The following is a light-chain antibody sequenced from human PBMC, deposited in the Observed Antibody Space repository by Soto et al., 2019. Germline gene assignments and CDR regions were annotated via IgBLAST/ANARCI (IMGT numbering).Light chain of an antibody. CDR2: DVS. CDR3: SSYTTCNTRQIV. J-gene: IGLJ1*01. V-gene: IGLV2-14*03. CDR1: SSDVGGYNY. Sequence: QSVLTQPASVSGSPGQSITISCTGTSSDVGGYNYVSWYQHHPGKAPKLMIYDVSNRPSGISNRFSGSKSGNTASLTISGLQPEDEGDYYCSSYTTCNTRQIVFGTWTKVTVL.